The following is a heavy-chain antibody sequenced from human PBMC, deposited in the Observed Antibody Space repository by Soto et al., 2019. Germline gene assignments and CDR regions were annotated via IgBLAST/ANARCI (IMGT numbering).Heavy chain of an antibody. V-gene: IGHV1-3*01. D-gene: IGHD3-22*01. CDR1: GYTFTSYG. J-gene: IGHJ4*02. CDR3: ARGGYFDSSNYLGY. Sequence: ASVKVSCKASGYTFTSYGINWVRQAPGRGHGWMGWINPGNGNTKYSQQFQGRVIIDRDTSASTACMELSSLRPEDTPVYYCARGGYFDSSNYLGYWGLGTLVTVS. CDR2: INPGNGNT.